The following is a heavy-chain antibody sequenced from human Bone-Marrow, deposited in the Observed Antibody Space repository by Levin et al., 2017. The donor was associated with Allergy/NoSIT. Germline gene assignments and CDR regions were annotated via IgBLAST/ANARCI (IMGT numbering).Heavy chain of an antibody. V-gene: IGHV6-1*01. D-gene: IGHD6-19*01. Sequence: SQTLSPTCAISGDSFSNNNAAWNWIRQSPSRGLEWLGRTYYRSKWYNDYAAFMKGRMSVNSDTSKNQFSLQLNSVTPEDTAVYYCARAPIAVAGTWYFDNWGQGTLVTVSS. CDR3: ARAPIAVAGTWYFDN. J-gene: IGHJ4*02. CDR2: TYYRSKWYN. CDR1: GDSFSNNNAA.